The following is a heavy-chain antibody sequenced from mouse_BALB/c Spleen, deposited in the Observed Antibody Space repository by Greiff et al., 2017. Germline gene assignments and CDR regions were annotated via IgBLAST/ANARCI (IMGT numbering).Heavy chain of an antibody. D-gene: IGHD4-1*01. Sequence: VKLMESGPGLVAPSQSLSITCTVSGFSLTSYGVHWVRQPPGKGLEWLGVIWAGGSTNYNSALMSRLSISKDNSKSQVFLKMNSLQTDDTAMYYCARDDWDDWYFDVWGAGTTVTVSS. CDR3: ARDDWDDWYFDV. CDR2: IWAGGST. J-gene: IGHJ1*01. V-gene: IGHV2-9*02. CDR1: GFSLTSYG.